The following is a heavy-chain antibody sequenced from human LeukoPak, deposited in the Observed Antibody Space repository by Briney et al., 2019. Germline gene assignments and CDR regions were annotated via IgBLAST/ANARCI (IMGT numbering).Heavy chain of an antibody. CDR1: GGSFSGYY. CDR2: INHSGST. V-gene: IGHV4-34*01. CDR3: ARLGYDYVWGSYRSLAHFDY. D-gene: IGHD3-16*02. J-gene: IGHJ4*02. Sequence: PSETLSLTCAVYGGSFSGYYWSWIRQPPGKVLEWIGEINHSGSTNYNPSLKSRVTISVDTSKNQFSLKLSSVTAADTAVYYCARLGYDYVWGSYRSLAHFDYWGQGTLVTVSS.